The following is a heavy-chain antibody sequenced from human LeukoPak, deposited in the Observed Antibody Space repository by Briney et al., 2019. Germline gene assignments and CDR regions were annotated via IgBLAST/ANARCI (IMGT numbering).Heavy chain of an antibody. D-gene: IGHD3-9*01. Sequence: PSETLSLTCTVSGGSISSHYWSWTRQPPGKGLEWIGYIYYSGSTNYNPSLKSRVTISVDTSKNQFSLKLSSVTAADTAVYYCASVYYDILTGYTGFFDYWGQGTLVTVSS. CDR2: IYYSGST. J-gene: IGHJ4*02. CDR1: GGSISSHY. V-gene: IGHV4-59*11. CDR3: ASVYYDILTGYTGFFDY.